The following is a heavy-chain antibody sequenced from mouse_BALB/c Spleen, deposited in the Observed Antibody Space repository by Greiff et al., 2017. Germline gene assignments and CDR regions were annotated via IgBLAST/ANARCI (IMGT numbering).Heavy chain of an antibody. CDR3: ARAMIRTGAMDY. D-gene: IGHD2-3*01. V-gene: IGHV5-17*02. J-gene: IGHJ4*01. CDR1: GFTFSSFG. Sequence: EVNVVESGGGLVQPGGSRKLSCAASGFTFSSFGMHWVRQAPEKGLEWVAYISSGSSTIYYADTVKGRFTISRDNPKNTLFLQMTSLRSEDTAMYYCARAMIRTGAMDYWGQGTSVTVSS. CDR2: ISSGSSTI.